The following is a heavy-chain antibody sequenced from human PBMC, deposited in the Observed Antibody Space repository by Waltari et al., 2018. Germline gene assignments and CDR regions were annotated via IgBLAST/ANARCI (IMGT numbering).Heavy chain of an antibody. CDR1: GFPFGHYW. V-gene: IGHV3-74*01. J-gene: IGHJ4*02. CDR2: INSDGSST. D-gene: IGHD3-10*01. Sequence: EVQLVESGGGLVQPGGSLRLSCSASGFPFGHYWMNWVRQAPGKGLVWVARINSDGSSTTYADSVKGRFTISRDNAKNTVYLQMNSLRVEDTAVYYCTRALWLGELYDYWGQGTLVTVSS. CDR3: TRALWLGELYDY.